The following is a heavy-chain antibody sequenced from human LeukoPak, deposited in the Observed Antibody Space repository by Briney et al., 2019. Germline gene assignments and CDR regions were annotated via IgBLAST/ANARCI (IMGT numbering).Heavy chain of an antibody. CDR3: ARDSTLTVTETNFDY. CDR2: ISSSSSYI. D-gene: IGHD4-17*01. J-gene: IGHJ4*02. Sequence: GGSLRLSCAASGFTFSSYSMNWVRQAPGKGLEWVSSISSSSSYIYYADPVKGRFTISRDNAKNSLYLQMNSLRAEDTAVYYCARDSTLTVTETNFDYWGQGTLVTVSS. V-gene: IGHV3-21*01. CDR1: GFTFSSYS.